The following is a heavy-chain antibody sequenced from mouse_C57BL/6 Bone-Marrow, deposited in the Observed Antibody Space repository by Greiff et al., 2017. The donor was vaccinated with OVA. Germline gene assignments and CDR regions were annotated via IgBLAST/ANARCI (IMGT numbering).Heavy chain of an antibody. CDR3: AIYYYGSSYWYFDV. Sequence: QVQLQQPGAELVKPGASVKMSCKASGYTFTSYWITWVKQRPGQGLEWIGDIYPGSGSTNYNEKFKSKATLTVDTSSSTAYMQLSSLTSEDSAVYYGAIYYYGSSYWYFDVWGTGTTVTVSS. CDR1: GYTFTSYW. V-gene: IGHV1-55*01. CDR2: IYPGSGST. J-gene: IGHJ1*03. D-gene: IGHD1-1*01.